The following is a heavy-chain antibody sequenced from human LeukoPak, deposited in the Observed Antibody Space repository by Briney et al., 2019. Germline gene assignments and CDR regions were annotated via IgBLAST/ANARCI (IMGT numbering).Heavy chain of an antibody. CDR2: ISSSGGST. CDR3: ARGRPHGNDY. Sequence: GGSLRISCAASGFTFSSSAMSWVRQAPGKGLEWVSVISSSGGSTYYADSVKGRFSISRDNAKNTLYLQMNSLRVEDTAVYYCARGRPHGNDYWGQGTLVTVSS. V-gene: IGHV3-23*01. CDR1: GFTFSSSA. J-gene: IGHJ4*02. D-gene: IGHD4-23*01.